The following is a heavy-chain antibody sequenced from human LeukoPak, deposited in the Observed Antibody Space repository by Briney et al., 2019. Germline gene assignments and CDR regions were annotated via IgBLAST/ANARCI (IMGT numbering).Heavy chain of an antibody. D-gene: IGHD5-18*01. CDR3: ARGNTEIRSFDY. J-gene: IGHJ4*02. V-gene: IGHV6-1*01. CDR2: TYYRSKWYT. Sequence: SQTLSLTCAISGDSISSNTVAWNWIRQSPSRGLEWLGRTYYRSKWYTDYAISVKSRITFNPDTSKNQFSPQLTSVTPEDTAVYYCARGNTEIRSFDYWGQGTLVTVSS. CDR1: GDSISSNTVA.